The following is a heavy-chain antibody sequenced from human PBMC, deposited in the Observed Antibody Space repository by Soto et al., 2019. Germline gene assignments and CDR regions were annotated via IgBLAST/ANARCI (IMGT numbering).Heavy chain of an antibody. CDR2: IYHSGST. Sequence: QVQLQESGPGLVKPSGTLSLTCAVSGGSISSSNWWSWVRQPPGKGLEWIGEIYHSGSTNYNPSLKSRVTISVDKSKNQFSLKLSSVTAADTAVYYCARVVVVPAPVRGVIRVYFDYWGQGTLVTVSS. CDR3: ARVVVVPAPVRGVIRVYFDY. D-gene: IGHD3-10*01. V-gene: IGHV4-4*02. J-gene: IGHJ4*02. CDR1: GGSISSSNW.